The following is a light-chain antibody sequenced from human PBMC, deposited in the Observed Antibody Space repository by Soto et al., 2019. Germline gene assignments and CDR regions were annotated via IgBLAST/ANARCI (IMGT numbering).Light chain of an antibody. CDR1: QSVRNSL. J-gene: IGKJ4*01. CDR3: QHRSNWPLT. V-gene: IGKV3D-20*02. Sequence: EIVLTQSPGTLSLSPGERATLSCRASQSVRNSLLAWYQQKPGQPPRLLIYDASTRATATPERFSGSGSGTDFTLTISRLEPEDFAVYYCQHRSNWPLTFGGGTKVDIK. CDR2: DAS.